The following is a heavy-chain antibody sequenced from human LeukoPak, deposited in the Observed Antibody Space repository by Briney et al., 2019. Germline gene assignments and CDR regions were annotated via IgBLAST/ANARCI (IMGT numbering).Heavy chain of an antibody. CDR2: ISGSGGST. V-gene: IGHV3-23*01. D-gene: IGHD2-15*01. J-gene: IGHJ5*02. CDR1: GFTFSNYW. CDR3: AGGGYCSGGSCYYPGVTVMVALDH. Sequence: GGSLRLSCTASGFTFSNYWMSWVRQAPGKGLEWVSGISGSGGSTYYADSVKGRFTISRDNSKNTLYLQMNSLRAEDTAVYYCAGGGYCSGGSCYYPGVTVMVALDHWGQGTLVTVSS.